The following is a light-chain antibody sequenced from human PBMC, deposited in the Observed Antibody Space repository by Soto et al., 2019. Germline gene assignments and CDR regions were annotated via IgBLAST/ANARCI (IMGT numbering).Light chain of an antibody. CDR1: SGDVGGYNY. CDR2: EVS. V-gene: IGLV2-8*01. Sequence: QSALTRPPSASGSPGQSVTISCTGTSGDVGGYNYVSLYQQHPGQAPKLMIYEVSKRPSGVPDRFSGSKSGNTASLTVSGLQAEDEADYYCRSYAGNNGYVFGTGTKLTVL. J-gene: IGLJ1*01. CDR3: RSYAGNNGYV.